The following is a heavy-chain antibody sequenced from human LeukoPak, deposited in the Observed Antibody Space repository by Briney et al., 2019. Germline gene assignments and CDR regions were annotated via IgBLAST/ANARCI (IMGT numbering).Heavy chain of an antibody. V-gene: IGHV4-39*01. J-gene: IGHJ3*02. CDR3: ARNPDAFDI. D-gene: IGHD1-14*01. CDR2: IYYSGST. Sequence: SETLSLTCTVSGGSISGSSYYWGWIRQPPGKGLEWIGSIYYSGSTYYNPSLKSRVTISVDTSKNQFSLKLNSVTATDTAVYYCARNPDAFDIWGQGTMVTVSS. CDR1: GGSISGSSYY.